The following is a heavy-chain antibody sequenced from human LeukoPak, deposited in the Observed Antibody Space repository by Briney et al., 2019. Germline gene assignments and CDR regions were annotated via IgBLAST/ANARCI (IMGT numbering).Heavy chain of an antibody. J-gene: IGHJ4*02. V-gene: IGHV4-61*02. CDR3: ARVSTSFSSSGYLDY. D-gene: IGHD3-22*01. Sequence: SQTLSLTCTVSGGSISSGRYYWSWIRQPAGKGLEWIGRIETSGSTKYNPSLNSRVTISVDTSKNQFSLKLSSVTAADTAVYYCARVSTSFSSSGYLDYWGQGTLVTVSS. CDR1: GGSISSGRYY. CDR2: IETSGST.